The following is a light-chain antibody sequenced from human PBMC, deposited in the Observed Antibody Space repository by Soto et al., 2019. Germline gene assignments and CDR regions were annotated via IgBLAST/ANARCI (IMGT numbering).Light chain of an antibody. V-gene: IGKV3-15*01. Sequence: EVVMTQSPATLSVSPGERATLSCRASQRISSNLAWYQQRRGQAPRPLIYRASTRAPGIPARFSGSGSETEFTLTISSLQSEDFAVYYCQHYNNWPPWTFGQGTKVEIK. CDR3: QHYNNWPPWT. CDR2: RAS. J-gene: IGKJ1*01. CDR1: QRISSN.